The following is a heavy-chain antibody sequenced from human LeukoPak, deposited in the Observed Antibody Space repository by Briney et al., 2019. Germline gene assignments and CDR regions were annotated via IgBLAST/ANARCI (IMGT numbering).Heavy chain of an antibody. V-gene: IGHV4-39*01. CDR1: GVSISSSNSY. CDR2: IYYTGNT. D-gene: IGHD3/OR15-3a*01. CDR3: ARQTGSGLFILP. J-gene: IGHJ4*02. Sequence: SETLSLTCTVSGVSISSSNSYWGWIRQPPGKGLEWIGSIYYTGNTYYNASLKSQVSISIDTSKNQFSLKLTSVTAADTSVYYCARQTGSGLFILPGGQGTLITVSS.